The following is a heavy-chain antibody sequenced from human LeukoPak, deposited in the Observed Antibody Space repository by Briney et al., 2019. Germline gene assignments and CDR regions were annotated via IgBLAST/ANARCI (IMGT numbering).Heavy chain of an antibody. J-gene: IGHJ6*03. CDR3: ARGPSSYFYMDV. CDR1: GFTFSDYT. V-gene: IGHV3-64*02. CDR2: ITANARSK. Sequence: PGGSLRLSCAGSGFTFSDYTMHWVRQGPGEGLEYVSAITANARSKYHADSVRGRFTISRDNSKDTLYLQMGSLRPEDTAVYYCARGPSSYFYMDVWGKGTTVTISS.